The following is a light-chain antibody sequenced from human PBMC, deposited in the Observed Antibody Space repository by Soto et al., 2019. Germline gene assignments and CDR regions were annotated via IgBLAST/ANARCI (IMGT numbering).Light chain of an antibody. J-gene: IGKJ1*01. CDR2: GAA. CDR3: QQYNTHSPTWT. V-gene: IGKV3-20*01. Sequence: EIVLTQSRGTLSLSPGARATLSCWASQNVLSNYLAWYQQKPGQAPRLLISGAASLESGVPSRFSGSGSGTEFTLTISTLQREDFATYYCQQYNTHSPTWTFGQGTTGDIK. CDR1: QNVLSNY.